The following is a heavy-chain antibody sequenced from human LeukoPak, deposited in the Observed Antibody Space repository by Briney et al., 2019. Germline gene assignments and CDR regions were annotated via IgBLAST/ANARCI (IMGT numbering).Heavy chain of an antibody. CDR2: IYYSGST. D-gene: IGHD3-22*01. Sequence: SETLSLTCTVSGGSISSYYWNWIRQPPGKGLEWIGYIYYSGSTNYNPSLKSRVTISVDTSKNQFSLKLSSVTAADTAVYYCARGADSSGYYTIFYFDYWGQGTLVTVSS. CDR1: GGSISSYY. J-gene: IGHJ4*02. V-gene: IGHV4-59*01. CDR3: ARGADSSGYYTIFYFDY.